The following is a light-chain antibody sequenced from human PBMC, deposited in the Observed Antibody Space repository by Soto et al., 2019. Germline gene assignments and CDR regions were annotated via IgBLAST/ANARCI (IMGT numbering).Light chain of an antibody. Sequence: DTQMTQSPSCLSASITDRVTITCRASQNIFDFLNWYQQKPGKAPKLLIYAASSFQSGVPSRFSGSGSGTDFTLTISSLQPEDSATYYCQQTYNNPQTFGQGTRVEIK. CDR3: QQTYNNPQT. V-gene: IGKV1-39*01. CDR1: QNIFDF. CDR2: AAS. J-gene: IGKJ1*01.